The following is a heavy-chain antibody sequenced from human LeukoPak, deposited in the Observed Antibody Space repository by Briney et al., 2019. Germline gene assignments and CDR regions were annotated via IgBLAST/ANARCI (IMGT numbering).Heavy chain of an antibody. V-gene: IGHV1-69*04. D-gene: IGHD3-10*01. Sequence: GASVKVSCKASGGTFSSYAISWVRQAPGQGLEWMGRIIPILGIANYAQKFQGRVTITADKSTSTAYMELSSLRSEDTAVYYCARVITEASPRRYGSGSGPLYYGMDVWGQGTTVTVSS. CDR1: GGTFSSYA. CDR2: IIPILGIA. J-gene: IGHJ6*02. CDR3: ARVITEASPRRYGSGSGPLYYGMDV.